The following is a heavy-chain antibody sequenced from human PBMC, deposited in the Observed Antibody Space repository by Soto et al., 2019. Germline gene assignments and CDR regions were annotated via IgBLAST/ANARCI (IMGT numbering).Heavy chain of an antibody. CDR3: ARDPGQDEAMDY. J-gene: IGHJ4*02. V-gene: IGHV3-33*01. CDR2: IWHDGKNK. CDR1: GFTFSNFG. Sequence: HVQVVESGGGVVQPGTSLRLSCAASGFTFSNFGMHWVRQAPGKGLEWVAVIWHDGKNKYYADSAKGRFTISRDNSKNTLYLHMNSLRAEDTAVYYCARDPGQDEAMDYWGQGTLVTVSS.